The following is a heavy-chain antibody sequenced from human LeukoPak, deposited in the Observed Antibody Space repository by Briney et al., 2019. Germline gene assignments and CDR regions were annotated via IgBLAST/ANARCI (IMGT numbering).Heavy chain of an antibody. CDR2: IWYDGSNK. J-gene: IGHJ4*02. D-gene: IGHD2-15*01. Sequence: SGRSLRLSCAASGFTFSSYGMHWVRQAPGKGLEWVAVIWYDGSNKYYADSVKGRFTISRDNSKNTLYLQMNSLRAEDTAVYYCAKGGCSGGSCYNDFDHWGQGTLVTVSS. CDR1: GFTFSSYG. CDR3: AKGGCSGGSCYNDFDH. V-gene: IGHV3-33*06.